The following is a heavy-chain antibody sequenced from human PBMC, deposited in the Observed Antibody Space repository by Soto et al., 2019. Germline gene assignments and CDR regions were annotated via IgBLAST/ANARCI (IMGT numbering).Heavy chain of an antibody. V-gene: IGHV4-59*01. CDR1: GGSISSYY. D-gene: IGHD2-2*01. CDR2: IYYSGST. J-gene: IGHJ4*02. CDR3: ARGGQYQLLY. Sequence: ETLSLTCTVSGGSISSYYWSWIRQPPGKGLEWIGYIYYSGSTNYNPSLKSRVTISVDTSKNQFSLKLNSVTAADTAVYYCARGGQYQLLYWGQGTLVTVPS.